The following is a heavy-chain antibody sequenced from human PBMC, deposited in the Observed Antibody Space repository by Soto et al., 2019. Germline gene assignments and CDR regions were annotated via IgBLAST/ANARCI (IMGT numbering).Heavy chain of an antibody. J-gene: IGHJ3*02. D-gene: IGHD3-22*01. CDR3: AHRRVGMILVDDAFDI. V-gene: IGHV2-5*02. CDR2: IYWDDDK. CDR1: GFSLSTSGVG. Sequence: SGPTLVNPTQTLTLTCTFSGFSLSTSGVGVGWIRQPPGKALEWLALIYWDDDKRYSPSLKSRLTITKDTSKNQVVLTMTNMYPVDTATYYCAHRRVGMILVDDAFDIWGQGTMVTVSS.